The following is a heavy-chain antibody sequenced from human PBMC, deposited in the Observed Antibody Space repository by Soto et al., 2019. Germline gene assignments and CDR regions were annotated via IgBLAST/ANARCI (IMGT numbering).Heavy chain of an antibody. D-gene: IGHD3-10*01. J-gene: IGHJ5*02. CDR1: GGSISSSSYY. CDR3: ARHSLTMVRGVTNWFDP. Sequence: SETLSLTCTVSGGSISSSSYYWGWIRQPPGKGLEWIGSIYYSGSTYYNPSLKSRVTISVDTSKNQFSLKLSSVTAADTAVYSCARHSLTMVRGVTNWFDPWGQGTLVTVSS. V-gene: IGHV4-39*01. CDR2: IYYSGST.